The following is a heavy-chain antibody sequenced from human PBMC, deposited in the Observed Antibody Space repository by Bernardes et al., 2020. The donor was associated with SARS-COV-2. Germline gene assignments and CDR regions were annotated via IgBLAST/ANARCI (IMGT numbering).Heavy chain of an antibody. V-gene: IGHV3-21*01. Sequence: GGSLRLSCAASGFSFSTYWMHWVRQVPGKRLEWVSSITSSSSYKYYADSVKGRFTISRDNAKNSLYLQMNSLRAEDTAVYFCARESDWNYVFDYWGQGTLVTVSS. CDR2: ITSSSSYK. CDR3: ARESDWNYVFDY. J-gene: IGHJ4*02. CDR1: GFSFSTYW. D-gene: IGHD1-7*01.